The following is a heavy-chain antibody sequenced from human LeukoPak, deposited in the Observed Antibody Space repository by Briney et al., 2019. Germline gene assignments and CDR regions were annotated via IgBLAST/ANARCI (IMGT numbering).Heavy chain of an antibody. V-gene: IGHV1-46*01. CDR2: INPSGGST. CDR3: ARDFRMSYSSSGGGFDY. Sequence: ASVTVSCKASGYTFTIYFMHWVRQAPGQGLEWMGIINPSGGSTSYAQKFQGRVTMTRDTSTSTVYMELSSLRSEDTAVYYCARDFRMSYSSSGGGFDYWGQGTLVTVSS. CDR1: GYTFTIYF. D-gene: IGHD6-6*01. J-gene: IGHJ4*02.